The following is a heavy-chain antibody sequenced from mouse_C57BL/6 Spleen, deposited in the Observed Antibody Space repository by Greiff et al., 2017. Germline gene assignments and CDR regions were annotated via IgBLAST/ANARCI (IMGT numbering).Heavy chain of an antibody. D-gene: IGHD2-4*01. CDR2: ISYDGSN. V-gene: IGHV3-6*01. Sequence: EVKLVESGPGLVKPSQSLSLTCSVTGYSITSGYYWNWIRQFPGNKLEWMGYISYDGSNNYNPSLKNRISITRDTSKNQFFLKLNSVTTEDTATYCCARDDYDSYSMDYWGQGTLVTVSS. CDR1: GYSITSGYY. J-gene: IGHJ4*01. CDR3: ARDDYDSYSMDY.